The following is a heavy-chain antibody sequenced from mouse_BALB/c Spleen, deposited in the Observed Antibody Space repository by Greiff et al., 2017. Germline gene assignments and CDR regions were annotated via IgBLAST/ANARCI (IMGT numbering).Heavy chain of an antibody. D-gene: IGHD3-3*01. CDR1: GYTFTSYW. CDR2: INPSTGYT. V-gene: IGHV1-7*01. J-gene: IGHJ1*01. CDR3: AREGRGDVPRYFDV. Sequence: QVQLKESGAELAKPGASVKMSCKASGYTFTSYWMHWVKQRPGQGLEWIGYINPSTGYTEYNQKFKDKATLTADKSSSTAYMQLSSLTSEDSAVYYCAREGRGDVPRYFDVWGAGTTVTVSS.